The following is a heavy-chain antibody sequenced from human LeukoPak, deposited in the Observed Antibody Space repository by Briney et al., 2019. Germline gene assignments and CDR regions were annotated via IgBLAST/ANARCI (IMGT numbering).Heavy chain of an antibody. D-gene: IGHD3-10*01. J-gene: IGHJ5*02. V-gene: IGHV3-30*02. CDR2: IRYDGSNK. CDR3: ARSMGYGSGSSRWFDP. CDR1: GFTFSSYG. Sequence: GGSLRLSCAASGFTFSSYGMHWVRQAPGKGLEWVAFIRYDGSNKYYADSVKGRFTISRDNSKNTLYLQMNSLRSEDTAVYYCARSMGYGSGSSRWFDPWGQGTLVTVSS.